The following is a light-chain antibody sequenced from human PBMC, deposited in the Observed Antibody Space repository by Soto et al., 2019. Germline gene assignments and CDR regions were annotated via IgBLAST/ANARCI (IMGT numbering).Light chain of an antibody. J-gene: IGLJ2*01. CDR3: CSYAGSIVV. CDR1: SSDVGGYNY. Sequence: QSALTQPPSASGSPGQSVAISCTGTSSDVGGYNYVSWYQQHPGKAPKLMIYEGSKRPSGVSNRFSGSKSGNTASLTISGLQAEDEADYYCCSYAGSIVVFGGGTKLTVL. V-gene: IGLV2-23*01. CDR2: EGS.